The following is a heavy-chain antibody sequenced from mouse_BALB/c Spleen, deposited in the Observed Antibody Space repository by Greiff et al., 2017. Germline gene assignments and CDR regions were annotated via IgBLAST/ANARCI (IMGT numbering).Heavy chain of an antibody. CDR2: ISYSGST. Sequence: EVQLVESGPGLVKPSQSLSLTCTVTGYSITSDYAWNWLRQFPGNKLEWMGYISYSGSTSYNPSLKSRISITRDTSKNQFFLQLNSVTTEDTATYYCARGYSYAMDYWGQGTSVTVSS. D-gene: IGHD1-2*01. V-gene: IGHV3-2*02. J-gene: IGHJ4*01. CDR1: GYSITSDYA. CDR3: ARGYSYAMDY.